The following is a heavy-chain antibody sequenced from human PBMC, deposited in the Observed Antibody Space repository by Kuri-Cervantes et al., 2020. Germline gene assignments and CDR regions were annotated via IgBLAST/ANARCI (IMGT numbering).Heavy chain of an antibody. J-gene: IGHJ3*01. CDR2: TYSGGST. Sequence: GESLRLSCAASGFSVSSNYMSWVRQAPGKGLEWVSVTYSGGSTYYADSVKGGFTISRDNSKNTLYLQMNSLRDEDTAVYYCGKDPNGDYLGAFDFWGPGTKVTVSS. CDR3: GKDPNGDYLGAFDF. CDR1: GFSVSSNY. V-gene: IGHV3-53*01. D-gene: IGHD4-17*01.